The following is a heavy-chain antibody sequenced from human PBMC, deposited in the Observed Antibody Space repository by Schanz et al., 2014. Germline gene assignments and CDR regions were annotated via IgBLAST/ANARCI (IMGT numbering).Heavy chain of an antibody. J-gene: IGHJ3*01. CDR2: ISGSGSTT. V-gene: IGHV3-23*01. CDR1: GFTFASYA. Sequence: EVQLLESGGGLVQPGGSLRLSCAASGFTFASYAMSWVRQAPGKGLEWVSGISGSGSTTYHADSVKGRFTISRDNSKDTLYLEMNSLRAEDTAVYFCARDGGRDGYNLAFDVWGQGTLVTVSS. CDR3: ARDGGRDGYNLAFDV. D-gene: IGHD5-12*01.